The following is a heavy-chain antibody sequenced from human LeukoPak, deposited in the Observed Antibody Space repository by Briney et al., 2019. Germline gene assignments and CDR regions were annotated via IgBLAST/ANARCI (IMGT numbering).Heavy chain of an antibody. V-gene: IGHV4-59*08. CDR1: GGSITSYY. D-gene: IGHD3-9*01. CDR3: ARYYDVLTDYNLPGFDS. Sequence: SETLSLTCSVSGGSITSYYWSWIRQTPGKGLEWIGYIRYTGTTNYNPSLKSRVTISADTSKNQFSLSLTSVTAADTAVYYCARYYDVLTDYNLPGFDSWGQGTLVYVSS. J-gene: IGHJ5*01. CDR2: IRYTGTT.